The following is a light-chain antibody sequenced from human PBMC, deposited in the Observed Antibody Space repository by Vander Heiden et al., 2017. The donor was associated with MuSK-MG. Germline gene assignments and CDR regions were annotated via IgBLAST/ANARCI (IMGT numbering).Light chain of an antibody. Sequence: DIQMTQSPSSLSASVGDRVTITCRASQSIDSSLNWYQQKPGKAPKLLIYAASSLQSGAPSRFSGSGSGTDFTLTISSLQPEDFATYYCQQSYSSPRKFGRGTKVEVK. J-gene: IGKJ1*01. V-gene: IGKV1-39*01. CDR3: QQSYSSPRK. CDR2: AAS. CDR1: QSIDSS.